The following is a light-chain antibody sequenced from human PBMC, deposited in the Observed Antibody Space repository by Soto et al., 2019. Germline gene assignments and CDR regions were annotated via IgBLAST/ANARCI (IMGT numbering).Light chain of an antibody. Sequence: QSALTQPDSVYGSARQSITISCTGTAGDVGSYNLVSWYQQRPGKAPKLLIYEATKRPLRLSNRFSGSRSGNTASLTISGLQAEDEADYYCSSYASYISSYVFGPGTKVTVL. CDR1: AGDVGSYNL. J-gene: IGLJ1*01. V-gene: IGLV2-23*01. CDR2: EAT. CDR3: SSYASYISSYV.